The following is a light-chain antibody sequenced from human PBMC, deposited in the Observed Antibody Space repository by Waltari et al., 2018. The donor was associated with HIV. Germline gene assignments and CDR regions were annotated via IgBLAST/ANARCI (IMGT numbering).Light chain of an antibody. V-gene: IGKV3-15*01. J-gene: IGKJ4*01. CDR1: QSVGSN. CDR2: GAF. CDR3: QQYHNWPLT. Sequence: ETVMTQSPATLSVSPGERAPLSCRASQSVGSNLAWYQQKPGQAPSLLVYGAFTRATGIPARFSGSGSGTEFTLTISSLQSEDFAVYSCQQYHNWPLTFGGGTKVEIK.